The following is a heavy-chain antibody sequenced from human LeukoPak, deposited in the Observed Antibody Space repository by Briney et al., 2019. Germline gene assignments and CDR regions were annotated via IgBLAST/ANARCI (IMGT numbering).Heavy chain of an antibody. Sequence: GGSLRLSCAASGFTFSSYAMSWVRQAPGKGLEWVSTISSTSSYIYYADSVKGRFTISRDNSKNTLYLQMYSLRAEDTAVYYCAKVEGASKASVYWGQGALVTVSS. D-gene: IGHD1-1*01. V-gene: IGHV3-23*01. J-gene: IGHJ4*02. CDR2: ISSTSSYI. CDR3: AKVEGASKASVY. CDR1: GFTFSSYA.